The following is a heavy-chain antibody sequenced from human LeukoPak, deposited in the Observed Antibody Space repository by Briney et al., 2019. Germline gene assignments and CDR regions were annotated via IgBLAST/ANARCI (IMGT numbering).Heavy chain of an antibody. CDR1: GFTFSTYN. CDR3: ARDSIRTSGNQNYFDS. CDR2: ISSTSSYI. V-gene: IGHV3-21*01. Sequence: GGSLRLSCAASGFTFSTYNMNWVRRAPGKGLEWVSSISSTSSYIYYADSVKGRFTISRDNAKNSLYLQMNSLRAEDTAVYYCARDSIRTSGNQNYFDSWGQGTLVTVSS. J-gene: IGHJ4*02. D-gene: IGHD3-10*01.